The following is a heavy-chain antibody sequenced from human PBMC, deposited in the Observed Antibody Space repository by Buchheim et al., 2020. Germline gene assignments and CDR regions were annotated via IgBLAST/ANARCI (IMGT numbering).Heavy chain of an antibody. CDR1: GGSFSGYY. CDR2: INHSGST. Sequence: QVQLQQWGAGLLKPSETLSLTCAVYGGSFSGYYWSWIRQPPGKGLEWIGEINHSGSTNYNPSLKSRVTISVDTSKNQLPLKLSSVTAADTAVYYCARDNGYCTNGVCYDYGMDVWGQGTT. J-gene: IGHJ6*02. V-gene: IGHV4-34*01. D-gene: IGHD2-8*01. CDR3: ARDNGYCTNGVCYDYGMDV.